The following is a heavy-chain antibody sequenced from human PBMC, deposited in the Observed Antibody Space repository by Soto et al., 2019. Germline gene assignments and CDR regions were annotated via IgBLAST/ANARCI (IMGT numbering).Heavy chain of an antibody. Sequence: SETLSLTCTVSGGSVSTGSFYWSWIRQPPGKGLEWIGYIYYTGSTNYSPSLKSRVTLSVHTSKNQFSLKLNSVTAADTAVYYCAREDRAPAAIAYWGQGTRVTVSS. CDR3: AREDRAPAAIAY. J-gene: IGHJ4*02. V-gene: IGHV4-61*01. CDR2: IYYTGST. CDR1: GGSVSTGSFY. D-gene: IGHD2-2*01.